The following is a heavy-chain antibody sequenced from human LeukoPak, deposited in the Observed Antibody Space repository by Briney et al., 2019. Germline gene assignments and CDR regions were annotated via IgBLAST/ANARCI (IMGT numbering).Heavy chain of an antibody. J-gene: IGHJ4*02. Sequence: GESLPLSRAASGFPLSSYRMHWVRPPPGKGRAWVSYISSSSSTIYYADSVKGRFTISRDNAKNSLYLQMNSLRAEDTAVYYCARVAGANDYWGQGTLVTVSS. V-gene: IGHV3-48*01. CDR2: ISSSSSTI. D-gene: IGHD3-16*01. CDR1: GFPLSSYR. CDR3: ARVAGANDY.